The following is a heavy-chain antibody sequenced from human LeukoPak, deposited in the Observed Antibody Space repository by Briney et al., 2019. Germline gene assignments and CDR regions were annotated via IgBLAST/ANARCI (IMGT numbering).Heavy chain of an antibody. CDR2: IYYSGST. V-gene: IGHV4-59*01. D-gene: IGHD3-22*01. Sequence: PSETLSLTCTVSGGAISSYYWSWVRQPPGKGLEWIGYIYYSGSTNYNPSLKSRVTISVDTSKNQFSLKLSSVTAADTAVYYCARKNSYDSSGYCDIWGQGTMVTVSS. J-gene: IGHJ3*02. CDR1: GGAISSYY. CDR3: ARKNSYDSSGYCDI.